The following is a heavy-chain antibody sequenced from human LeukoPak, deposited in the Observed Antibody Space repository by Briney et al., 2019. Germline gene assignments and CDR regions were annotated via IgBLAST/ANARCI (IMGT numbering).Heavy chain of an antibody. J-gene: IGHJ5*02. CDR3: ARSDAVADYNWFDP. D-gene: IGHD6-19*01. V-gene: IGHV4-30-4*08. CDR2: IYYSGNT. CDR1: GGSISSGDYY. Sequence: TSETLSLTCAVSGGSISSGDYYWSWIRQPPGKGLEWIGYIYYSGNTYYNPSLKSRVSISVDTSKNQFSLKLSSVTAADTAVYYCARSDAVADYNWFDPWGQGTLVTVSS.